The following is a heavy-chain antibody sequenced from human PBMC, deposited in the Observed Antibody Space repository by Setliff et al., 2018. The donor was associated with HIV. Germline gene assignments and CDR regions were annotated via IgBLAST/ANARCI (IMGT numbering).Heavy chain of an antibody. CDR3: AREGNSGHGGQIEFDY. V-gene: IGHV1-69*13. CDR2: IIPIFGTA. J-gene: IGHJ4*02. D-gene: IGHD1-26*01. CDR1: GGTFSSQT. Sequence: GASVKVSCKASGGTFSSQTISWVRQAPGQGLEWMGGIIPIFGTANYAQKFQGRVTITADESTSTVYMELSSLRSDDTALYYCAREGNSGHGGQIEFDYWGQGTLVTVSS.